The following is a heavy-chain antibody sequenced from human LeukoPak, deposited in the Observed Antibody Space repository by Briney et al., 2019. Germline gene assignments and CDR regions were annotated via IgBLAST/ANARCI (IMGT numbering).Heavy chain of an antibody. CDR3: ARGPVTTWYYYYYYGMDV. V-gene: IGHV3-30-3*01. J-gene: IGHJ6*02. CDR2: ISYDGSNK. CDR1: GFTFSSYA. D-gene: IGHD4-17*01. Sequence: GGSLRLSCAASGFTFSSYAMHWVRQAPGKGLEWVAVISYDGSNKYYADSVKGRFTISRDNSKNTLYLQMNSLRAEDTAVYYCARGPVTTWYYYYYYGMDVWGQGTTVTVSS.